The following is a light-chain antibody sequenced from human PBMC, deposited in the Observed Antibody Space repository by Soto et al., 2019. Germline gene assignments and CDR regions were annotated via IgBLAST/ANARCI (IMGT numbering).Light chain of an antibody. Sequence: EIVLTQSPGTLSLSPGERATLSCRASQSVSSSYLAWYQQKPGQAPRLLIYGASSRATGIPDRFSGSGSGTDFTLTISTLEPEDFALYYCQQYGSSPLTFGGGTKVAIK. CDR2: GAS. J-gene: IGKJ4*01. CDR1: QSVSSSY. CDR3: QQYGSSPLT. V-gene: IGKV3-20*01.